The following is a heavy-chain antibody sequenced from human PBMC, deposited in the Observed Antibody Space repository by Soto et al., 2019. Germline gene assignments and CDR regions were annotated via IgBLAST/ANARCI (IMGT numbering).Heavy chain of an antibody. D-gene: IGHD1-20*01. CDR1: GGSITSSSYY. CDR2: IYYSGST. V-gene: IGHV4-39*01. J-gene: IGHJ4*02. Sequence: QLQLQESGPGLVKPSETLSLTCIVSGGSITSSSYYWGWFRQPPGKGLEWIGSIYYSGSTDYNSSLKTRVTTSVDPSNNQFSLKLRSGTAADTAVYYCARPCRTGVSGRGYFDSRGQGTLVTVSS. CDR3: ARPCRTGVSGRGYFDS.